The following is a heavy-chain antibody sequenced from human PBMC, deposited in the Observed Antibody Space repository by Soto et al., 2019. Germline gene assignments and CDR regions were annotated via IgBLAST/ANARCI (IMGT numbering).Heavy chain of an antibody. CDR1: DYIFTTYG. J-gene: IGHJ6*02. CDR3: ARNGERDLGLNYYFYYGMDV. CDR2: VSPYSNIT. Sequence: ASVKVSCKASDYIFTTYGISWVRQAPGQGLEWMGWVSPYSNITNYAQKFQGRVTMTTETSTSTVYMELRSLRSYDTAMYYCARNGERDLGLNYYFYYGMDVWGQGTSVTVSS. D-gene: IGHD3-10*01. V-gene: IGHV1-18*01.